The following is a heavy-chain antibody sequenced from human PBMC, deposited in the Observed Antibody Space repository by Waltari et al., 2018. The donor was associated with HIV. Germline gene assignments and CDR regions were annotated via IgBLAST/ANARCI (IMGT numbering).Heavy chain of an antibody. J-gene: IGHJ4*02. V-gene: IGHV1-2*06. CDR1: GYTFTAYY. CDR2: INRNSGDT. D-gene: IGHD3-22*01. Sequence: QVQLVQSGAEVKKPGASVKVSCKASGYTFTAYYMHWVRQAPGQGLEWMGRINRNSGDTNYVQKFQGRVTMTRDTSISTAYMELSRLRSDDTAVYYCARDSYYYDSSGFFPDFWGQGTLVTVSS. CDR3: ARDSYYYDSSGFFPDF.